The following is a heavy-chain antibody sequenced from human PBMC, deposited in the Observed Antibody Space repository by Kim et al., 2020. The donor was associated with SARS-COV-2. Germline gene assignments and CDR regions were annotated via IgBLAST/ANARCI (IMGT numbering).Heavy chain of an antibody. J-gene: IGHJ2*01. CDR3: ARDHREWLEYTANWYFDI. D-gene: IGHD3-3*01. CDR2: IYYSGST. Sequence: SETLSLTCTVSGGSISSYYWSWIRQPPGKGLEWIGYIYYSGSTNYNPSLKSRVTISVDTSKNQFSLKLSSVTAADTAVYYCARDHREWLEYTANWYFDIWGRGTLVTVSS. V-gene: IGHV4-59*01. CDR1: GGSISSYY.